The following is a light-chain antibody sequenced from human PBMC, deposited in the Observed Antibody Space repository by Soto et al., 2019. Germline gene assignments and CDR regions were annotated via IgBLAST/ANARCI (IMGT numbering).Light chain of an antibody. J-gene: IGKJ5*01. CDR3: KQYVISPIT. CDR2: GAS. Sequence: EIVLTQSPGTLSLSPGERATLSCRASQSVSSSYLAWYQQKPGQAPRLLIYGASSRATGIPDRFSGSGSGTDFTLTISRLEPEDFAVYFCKQYVISPITFSHGTRLEIK. CDR1: QSVSSSY. V-gene: IGKV3-20*01.